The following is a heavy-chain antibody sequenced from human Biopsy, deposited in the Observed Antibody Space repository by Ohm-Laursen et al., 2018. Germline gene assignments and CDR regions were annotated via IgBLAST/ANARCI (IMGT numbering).Heavy chain of an antibody. CDR1: GGSISGYY. CDR3: ARGGFGLDGYNSP. J-gene: IGHJ5*02. D-gene: IGHD5-24*01. V-gene: IGHV4-59*01. Sequence: TLSLTCTVSGGSISGYYWTWIRQSPGKGLEWIGYIYYHNGRSSYNPSLKSRVTISVDTSKHQFSLRLTSATAADTAVYYCARGGFGLDGYNSPWGRGTLVIVSS. CDR2: IYYHNGRS.